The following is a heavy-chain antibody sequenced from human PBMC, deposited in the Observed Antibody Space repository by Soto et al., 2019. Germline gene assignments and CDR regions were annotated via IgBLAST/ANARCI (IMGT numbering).Heavy chain of an antibody. CDR3: TRGWARLSDHGSRGYSFGDY. CDR2: IGDRGDIR. J-gene: IGHJ4*02. D-gene: IGHD4-17*01. CDR1: GFSFSIYE. Sequence: EVQLVESGGGLVHPGGSLRLSCAGSGFSFSIYEMNWVRLAPGKGLEWVSHIGDRGDIRLYADSVRGRFTISRDNAKNSLYLQMNNLRVEDTGVYYCTRGWARLSDHGSRGYSFGDYWGQGTLVTVSS. V-gene: IGHV3-48*03.